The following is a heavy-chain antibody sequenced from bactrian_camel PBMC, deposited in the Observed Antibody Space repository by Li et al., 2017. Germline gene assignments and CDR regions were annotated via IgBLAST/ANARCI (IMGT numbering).Heavy chain of an antibody. CDR3: AAERFASVGSDPSFFRY. V-gene: IGHV3S53*01. CDR2: IDSDGST. CDR1: GDPASRKF. Sequence: HVQLVESGGGLVQPGGSLTLSCVASGDPASRKFTGWYRQAPGKEREGVAAIDSDGSTSYADSVKGRFTISQDNAKNTVYLQMNSLRPEDTAMYYCAAERFASVGSDPSFFRYRGQGTQVTVS. J-gene: IGHJ6*01. D-gene: IGHD4*01.